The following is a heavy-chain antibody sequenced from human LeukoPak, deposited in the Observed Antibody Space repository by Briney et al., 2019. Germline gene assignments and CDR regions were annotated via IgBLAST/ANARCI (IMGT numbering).Heavy chain of an antibody. Sequence: GASVKVSCKASGYTFTGYYMHWVRQAPGQGLEWMGRINPNNGGTNYAQKFQGRVTMTRDTSISTAYMELSSLRSDDTAVFYCVKEPYSSADSDDWGQGTLLTVSS. CDR2: INPNNGGT. D-gene: IGHD6-25*01. CDR1: GYTFTGYY. CDR3: VKEPYSSADSDD. J-gene: IGHJ4*02. V-gene: IGHV1-2*06.